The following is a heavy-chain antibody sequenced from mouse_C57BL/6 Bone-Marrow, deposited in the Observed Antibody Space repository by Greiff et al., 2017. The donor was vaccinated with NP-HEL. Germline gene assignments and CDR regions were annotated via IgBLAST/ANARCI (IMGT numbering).Heavy chain of an antibody. Sequence: VQLQQPGAELVRPGTSVKLSCKASGYTFASYWMHWVKQRPGQGLEWIGVIDPSDSYTNYNQKFKGKATLTVDTSSSTAYMQLSSLTSEDSAVYYCARPYYYGSSGGLGHYWGPGTTLTVSS. CDR3: ARPYYYGSSGGLGHY. D-gene: IGHD1-1*01. J-gene: IGHJ2*01. CDR1: GYTFASYW. V-gene: IGHV1-59*01. CDR2: IDPSDSYT.